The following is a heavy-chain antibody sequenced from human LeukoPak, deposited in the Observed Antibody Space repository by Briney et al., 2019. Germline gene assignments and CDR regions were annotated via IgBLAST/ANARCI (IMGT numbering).Heavy chain of an antibody. CDR2: FSGSITKT. Sequence: GGSLRLSCAASGFTFSSYAMSWVRQAPGKGLEWVSAFSGSITKTYYANSVKGRFTISRDNSKNTLYLQMSSLRAEDTALYYCAKQRAGSAWFTLDFWGPGTLATVSS. CDR1: GFTFSSYA. J-gene: IGHJ4*02. V-gene: IGHV3-23*01. CDR3: AKQRAGSAWFTLDF. D-gene: IGHD6-19*01.